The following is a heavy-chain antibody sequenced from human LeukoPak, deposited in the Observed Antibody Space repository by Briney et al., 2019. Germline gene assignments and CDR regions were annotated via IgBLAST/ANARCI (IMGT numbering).Heavy chain of an antibody. D-gene: IGHD3-10*01. CDR3: ARQEVLYGSGSYPIDY. V-gene: IGHV4-59*08. Sequence: PSETLSLTCTVSGGSISSYYWSWIRQPPGKGLEWIGYIHYSGTTNYNPSLKSRVTMSVDTSKKQFSLRLNSVTAADTAVFYCARQEVLYGSGSYPIDYWGQGTLVTVSS. J-gene: IGHJ4*02. CDR2: IHYSGTT. CDR1: GGSISSYY.